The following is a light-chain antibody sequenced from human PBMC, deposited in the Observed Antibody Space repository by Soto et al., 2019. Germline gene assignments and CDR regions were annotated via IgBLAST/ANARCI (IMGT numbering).Light chain of an antibody. CDR2: VAS. CDR3: HHYNSWPRIA. V-gene: IGKV3-15*01. Sequence: EIVMTQSPVTLSVSPGERATLFCRASQSASSNLAWYQHKPGQAPRLLIYVASTRATGIPARFSGSGSGTEFTLTINSLESEDFAVYYCHHYNSWPRIAFGQGTRLEIK. CDR1: QSASSN. J-gene: IGKJ5*01.